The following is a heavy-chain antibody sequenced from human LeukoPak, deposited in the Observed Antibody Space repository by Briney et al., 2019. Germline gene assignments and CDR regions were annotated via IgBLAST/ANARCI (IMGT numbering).Heavy chain of an antibody. J-gene: IGHJ4*02. CDR2: IYYSGST. CDR1: GSSISSYY. Sequence: PSETLSLTCTVSGSSISSYYWSWIRQPPGKGLEWIGYIYYSGSTNYNPSLKSRVTISVDTSKNQFSLKLSSVTAADTAVYYCARYVVPAALIDYWGQGTLVTVSS. CDR3: ARYVVPAALIDY. D-gene: IGHD2-2*01. V-gene: IGHV4-59*01.